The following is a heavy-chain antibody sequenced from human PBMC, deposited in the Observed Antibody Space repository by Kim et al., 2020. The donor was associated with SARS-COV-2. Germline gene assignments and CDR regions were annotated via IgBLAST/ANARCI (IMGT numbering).Heavy chain of an antibody. D-gene: IGHD6-13*01. V-gene: IGHV3-9*01. CDR3: AKDKGSSWYQPDGMDV. Sequence: GGSLRLSCAASGFTFGDYAMHWVRQAPGKGLEWVSGISWNSGSIGYADSVKGRFTISRDNAKNSLYLQMNSLRAEDTALYYCAKDKGSSWYQPDGMDVWGQGTTVTVSS. CDR1: GFTFGDYA. CDR2: ISWNSGSI. J-gene: IGHJ6*02.